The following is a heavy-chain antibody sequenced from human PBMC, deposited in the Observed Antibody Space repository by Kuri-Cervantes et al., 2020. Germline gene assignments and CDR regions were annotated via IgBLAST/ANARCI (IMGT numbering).Heavy chain of an antibody. CDR3: VRESPEWKVQGIMTF. CDR1: GFTFNSYW. D-gene: IGHD3-10*01. CDR2: IKQDGMEK. V-gene: IGHV3-7*01. J-gene: IGHJ4*02. Sequence: GESLKISCAASGFTFNSYWMSWVRQAPGKGLEWVANIKQDGMEKNYVDSVKGQFAISRDNAKNSLFLQMNSLRAEDTAVYYCVRESPEWKVQGIMTFWGQGTLVTVSS.